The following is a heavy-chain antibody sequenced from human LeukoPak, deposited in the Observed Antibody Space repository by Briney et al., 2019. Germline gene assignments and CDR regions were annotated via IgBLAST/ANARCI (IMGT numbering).Heavy chain of an antibody. Sequence: PGGSLRLSCAASGFTFSSYAMSWVRQAPGKGLEWVSAISGSGGSTYYADSVKGRFTISRDNSKNTLYLQMNSLRAEDTAVYYCAQAAGRSWFGELLPDYWGQGTLVTVSS. D-gene: IGHD3-10*01. J-gene: IGHJ4*02. V-gene: IGHV3-23*01. CDR1: GFTFSSYA. CDR3: AQAAGRSWFGELLPDY. CDR2: ISGSGGST.